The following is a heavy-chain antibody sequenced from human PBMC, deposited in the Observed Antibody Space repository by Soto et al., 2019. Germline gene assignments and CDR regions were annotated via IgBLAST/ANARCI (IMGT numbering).Heavy chain of an antibody. D-gene: IGHD6-6*01. CDR3: ARFLGASIAFSFDY. Sequence: SETLSLTCDVSGGSISGSSYYWGWIRQVPGKGPEWIGTISYRSDTSFNTSLKSRATISVDTSKKRLSLKLTSESAADTAVYYCARFLGASIAFSFDYWGQGTLVTVSS. V-gene: IGHV4-39*01. J-gene: IGHJ4*02. CDR1: GGSISGSSYY. CDR2: ISYRSDT.